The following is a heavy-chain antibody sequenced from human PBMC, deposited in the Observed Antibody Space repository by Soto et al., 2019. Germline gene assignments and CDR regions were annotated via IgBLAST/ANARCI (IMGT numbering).Heavy chain of an antibody. D-gene: IGHD4-17*01. V-gene: IGHV3-33*01. J-gene: IGHJ4*02. CDR2: IWYDGSNK. Sequence: VGSLRLSCAASGFTFSSYGMHWVRQAPGKGLEWVAVIWYDGSNKYYADSVKGRFTISRDNSKNTLYLQMNSLRAEDTAVYYCARDFAPDYGDYFFDYWGQGTLVTVSS. CDR3: ARDFAPDYGDYFFDY. CDR1: GFTFSSYG.